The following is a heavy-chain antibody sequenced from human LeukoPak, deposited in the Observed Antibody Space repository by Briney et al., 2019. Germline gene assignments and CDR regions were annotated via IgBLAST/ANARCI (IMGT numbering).Heavy chain of an antibody. V-gene: IGHV4-59*01. D-gene: IGHD6-13*01. CDR2: IYYSGST. Sequence: PSETLSLTCTVSGGSISSYYWSWIRQPPGKGLEWIGYIYYSGSTNCNPSLKSRVTISVDTSKNQFSLKLSSVTAADTAVYYCARLSGAAVDYWGQGTLVTVSS. J-gene: IGHJ4*02. CDR3: ARLSGAAVDY. CDR1: GGSISSYY.